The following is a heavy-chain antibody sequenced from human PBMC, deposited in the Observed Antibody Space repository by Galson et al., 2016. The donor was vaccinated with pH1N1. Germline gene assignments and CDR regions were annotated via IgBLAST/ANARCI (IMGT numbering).Heavy chain of an antibody. V-gene: IGHV3-23*01. Sequence: SLRLSCAASGSNSDYNMNWVRLAPGKGLEWVSSISGSGGRKHYADSVQGRFIISRDNSKNTVYLQMNSLRAGDTALYFCAKGGYGDSGVDVFDIWGQGTMVIVSS. CDR2: ISGSGGRK. J-gene: IGHJ3*02. CDR1: GSNSDYN. D-gene: IGHD4-17*01. CDR3: AKGGYGDSGVDVFDI.